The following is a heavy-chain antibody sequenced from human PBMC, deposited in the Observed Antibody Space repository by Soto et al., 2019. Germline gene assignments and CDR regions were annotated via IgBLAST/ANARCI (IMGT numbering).Heavy chain of an antibody. CDR2: IWYDRSNK. CDR3: ARDITGPSFYYFDY. J-gene: IGHJ4*02. V-gene: IGHV3-33*01. Sequence: GGSLRLSCAASGFTFSSYGMHWVRQAPGKGLEWVAVIWYDRSNKYYADSVKDRFTISRDNSKNTLYLQMNSLRAEDTAVYYCARDITGPSFYYFDYWGQGTLVTVSS. D-gene: IGHD1-20*01. CDR1: GFTFSSYG.